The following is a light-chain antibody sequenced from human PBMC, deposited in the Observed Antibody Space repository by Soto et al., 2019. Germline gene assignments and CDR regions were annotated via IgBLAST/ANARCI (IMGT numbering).Light chain of an antibody. V-gene: IGLV2-8*01. CDR2: EVT. CDR3: NSYATGNTRV. J-gene: IGLJ1*01. CDR1: SSDVGGYDY. Sequence: QSVLTQPPSASGSPGQSVTISCTGTSSDVGGYDYVSWYQQRPGKAPKLLIHEVTKRPSGVPDRFSGSKSGNTASLTVSGLQAEDEADYYCNSYATGNTRVFGTGTKVTVL.